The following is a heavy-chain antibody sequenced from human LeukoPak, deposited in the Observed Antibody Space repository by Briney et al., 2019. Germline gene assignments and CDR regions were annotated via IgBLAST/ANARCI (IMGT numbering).Heavy chain of an antibody. CDR3: AKFSLRLLEWLPTWFDP. J-gene: IGHJ5*02. V-gene: IGHV3-23*01. Sequence: GGSLRLSCAASGFTFSSYAMSWVRQAPGKGLEWVSAISGSGGSTYYADSVKGRFTISRDNSKNTLYLQMNSLRAEDTAVYYCAKFSLRLLEWLPTWFDPWGQGTLVTVSS. D-gene: IGHD3-3*01. CDR1: GFTFSSYA. CDR2: ISGSGGST.